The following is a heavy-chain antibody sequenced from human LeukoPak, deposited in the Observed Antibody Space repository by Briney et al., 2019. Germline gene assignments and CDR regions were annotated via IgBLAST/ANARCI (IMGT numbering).Heavy chain of an antibody. CDR3: ARDDDYGNYIDS. CDR2: IWYDGSNK. J-gene: IGHJ4*02. D-gene: IGHD4-17*01. Sequence: PGRSLRLSCAASGFTFSNYGMHWVRQAPGKGLGWVAVIWYDGSNKYYADSVKGRFTISRDNSKNTLYLQMNSLRAEDTAVYYCARDDDYGNYIDSWGQGTLVTVSS. CDR1: GFTFSNYG. V-gene: IGHV3-33*01.